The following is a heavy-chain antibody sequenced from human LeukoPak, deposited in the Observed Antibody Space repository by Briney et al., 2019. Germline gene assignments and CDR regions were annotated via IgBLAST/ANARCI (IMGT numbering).Heavy chain of an antibody. CDR2: ISGGGGNT. Sequence: GGSLRLSCAASKFSFSSYAMSWVRQAPGKGLEWVSAISGGGGNTYYADSVKGRFTISRDNSKNTLYLQMNSLRAEDTAVYYCGKNRYSGSLSPFDIWGQGTMVTVSS. V-gene: IGHV3-23*01. J-gene: IGHJ3*02. CDR3: GKNRYSGSLSPFDI. D-gene: IGHD1-26*01. CDR1: KFSFSSYA.